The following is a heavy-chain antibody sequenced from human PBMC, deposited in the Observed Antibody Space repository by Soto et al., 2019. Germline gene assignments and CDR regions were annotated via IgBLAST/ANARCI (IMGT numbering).Heavy chain of an antibody. V-gene: IGHV3-64D*06. CDR2: VSSNGGNR. J-gene: IGHJ6*02. CDR3: VKADPRGYFYYYYGMDV. Sequence: GGSLRLSCSTSGFTSSSYAIHWVRQAPGKGLEYVSAVSSNGGNRYYADSVKGRFTISRGNSKNTLYLQMTSLRVEDTAVYYCVKADPRGYFYYYYGMDVWGQGTTVTVSS. CDR1: GFTSSSYA.